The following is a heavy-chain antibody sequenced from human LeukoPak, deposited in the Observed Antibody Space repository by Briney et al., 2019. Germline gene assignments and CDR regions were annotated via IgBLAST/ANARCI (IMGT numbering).Heavy chain of an antibody. Sequence: SQTLSLTCAISGDSVSSNSAAWNWIRQSPSRGLEWLGRTYYRSKWYNDYAVSVKSRITINPDTSKNQFSLQLNSVTPQDTAVYYCARSPEYSGYDDYFDYWGQGTLVTVSS. CDR1: GDSVSSNSAA. CDR2: TYYRSKWYN. V-gene: IGHV6-1*01. D-gene: IGHD5-12*01. CDR3: ARSPEYSGYDDYFDY. J-gene: IGHJ4*02.